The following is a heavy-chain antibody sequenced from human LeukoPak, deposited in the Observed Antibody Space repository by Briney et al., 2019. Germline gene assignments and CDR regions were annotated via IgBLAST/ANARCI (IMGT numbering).Heavy chain of an antibody. Sequence: SVKVSCKASGGTLSSYAISWVRQAPGQGLEWMGGIIPIFGTANYAQKFQGRVTITANKSTSTAYMELSSLRSEDTAVYYCARDNSVRDEAWWFNPWGQGTLVTVSS. J-gene: IGHJ5*02. CDR2: IIPIFGTA. D-gene: IGHD5-24*01. CDR3: ARDNSVRDEAWWFNP. V-gene: IGHV1-69*06. CDR1: GGTLSSYA.